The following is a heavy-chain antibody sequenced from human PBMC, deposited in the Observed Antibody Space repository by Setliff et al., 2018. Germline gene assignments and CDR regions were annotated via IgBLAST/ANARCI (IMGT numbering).Heavy chain of an antibody. CDR1: GFIFSSYE. Sequence: PGGSLRLSCAASGFIFSSYEMNWVRQAPGKGLEWVSYISTTGSTENYADSVKGRFTISRDNAENSLYLQMNRRRAEDTAVYYCARIKPFAMDVWGQGTTVTVSS. CDR2: ISTTGSTE. J-gene: IGHJ6*02. CDR3: ARIKPFAMDV. V-gene: IGHV3-48*03.